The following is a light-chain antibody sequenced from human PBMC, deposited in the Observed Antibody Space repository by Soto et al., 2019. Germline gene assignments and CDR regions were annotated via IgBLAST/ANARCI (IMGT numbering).Light chain of an antibody. CDR1: PSVSNS. Sequence: ESVLTQSPATLSLSPGERATLSCRASPSVSNSLAWYQHKPGQAPRLLIYDASNRATGVPTRFSGSGSGTDFTLTISSLEPEDFAVYYCQQYGSSPGYTFGQGTKLEIK. CDR3: QQYGSSPGYT. J-gene: IGKJ2*01. V-gene: IGKV3-11*01. CDR2: DAS.